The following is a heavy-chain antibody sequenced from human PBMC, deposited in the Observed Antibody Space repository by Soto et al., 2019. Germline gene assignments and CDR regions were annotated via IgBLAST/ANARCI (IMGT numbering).Heavy chain of an antibody. Sequence: SETLSLTCTVSGYSISTGRYYWSWIRQHPGKGLEWIGYIYYTGTTNYNPSLKSRVTILLDMSKNQVSLRLSSVTAADTAVYYCARVSLYGGSYRFDSWGQGTLVTVSS. J-gene: IGHJ4*02. V-gene: IGHV4-31*03. CDR3: ARVSLYGGSYRFDS. CDR1: GYSISTGRYY. D-gene: IGHD1-26*01. CDR2: IYYTGTT.